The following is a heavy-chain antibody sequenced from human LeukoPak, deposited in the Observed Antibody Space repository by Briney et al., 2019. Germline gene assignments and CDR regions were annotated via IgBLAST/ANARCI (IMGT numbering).Heavy chain of an antibody. J-gene: IGHJ3*02. CDR2: INHSGST. CDR1: GFTFSNAW. Sequence: GSLRLSCAASGFTFSNAWMSWVRQPPGKGLEWIGEINHSGSTNYNPSLKSRVTISVDTSKNQFSLKLSSVTAADTAVYYCARDITIFSATSDAFDIWGQGTMVTVSS. CDR3: ARDITIFSATSDAFDI. D-gene: IGHD3-9*01. V-gene: IGHV4-4*02.